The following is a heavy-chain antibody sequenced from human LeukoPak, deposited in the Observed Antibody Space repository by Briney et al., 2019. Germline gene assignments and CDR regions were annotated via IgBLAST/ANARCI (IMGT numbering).Heavy chain of an antibody. CDR1: GGSISSGSYY. CDR2: IYTSGST. CDR3: ARDPPSTYYGSGSYAAP. D-gene: IGHD3-10*01. J-gene: IGHJ5*02. V-gene: IGHV4-61*02. Sequence: SETLSLTCTVSGGSISSGSYYWSWIRQPAGKGLEWIGRIYTSGSTNYNPSLKSRVTISADTSKNQFSLKLSSVTAADTAVYYSARDPPSTYYGSGSYAAPWGQGTLVTVSS.